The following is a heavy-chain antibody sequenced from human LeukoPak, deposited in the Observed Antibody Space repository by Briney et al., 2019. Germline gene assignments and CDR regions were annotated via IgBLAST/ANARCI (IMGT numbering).Heavy chain of an antibody. Sequence: GGSLRLSCVASGFTFSSYNMHWVRQAPGKGLEWVSYISSSSSTIYYADSVKGRFTISRDNAENSLYLQMNSLKVEDTAVYYCSRDLGLEGYWSQESLVTVSS. CDR1: GFTFSSYN. J-gene: IGHJ4*02. D-gene: IGHD3-3*01. CDR3: SRDLGLEGY. V-gene: IGHV3-48*01. CDR2: ISSSSSTI.